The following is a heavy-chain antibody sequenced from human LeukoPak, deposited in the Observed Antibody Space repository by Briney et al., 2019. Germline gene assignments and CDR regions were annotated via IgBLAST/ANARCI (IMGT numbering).Heavy chain of an antibody. J-gene: IGHJ5*02. CDR2: IYHSGST. V-gene: IGHV4-30-2*01. Sequence: SETLSLTCTVSGGSISSGGYYWSWIRQPPGKGLEWIGYIYHSGSTYYNPSLKSRVTISVDRSKNQFSLKLSSVTAADTVVYYCARTDRDWFDPWGQGTLVTVSS. CDR1: GGSISSGGYY. CDR3: ARTDRDWFDP.